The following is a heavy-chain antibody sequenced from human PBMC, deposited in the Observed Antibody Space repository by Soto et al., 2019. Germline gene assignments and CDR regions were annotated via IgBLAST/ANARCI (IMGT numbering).Heavy chain of an antibody. CDR3: SGGVGDAF. V-gene: IGHV3-7*04. CDR2: TNQDGSEK. J-gene: IGHJ4*02. D-gene: IGHD1-26*01. Sequence: EVHLVESGGGLVQTGGSLRLSCAIFEGTVIRDWMNWVRQAPGKGLEWVAHTNQDGSEKYYVDSVKGRFTISRDNDKNLLYLQMNSLRAEDTAMYYCSGGVGDAFWGQGTLVTVSS. CDR1: EGTVIRDW.